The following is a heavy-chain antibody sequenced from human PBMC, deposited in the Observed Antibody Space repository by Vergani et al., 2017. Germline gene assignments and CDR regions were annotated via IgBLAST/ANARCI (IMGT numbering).Heavy chain of an antibody. J-gene: IGHJ4*02. D-gene: IGHD2-15*01. V-gene: IGHV4-61*02. CDR2: IHTSGSN. Sequence: QVQLQESGPGLVKPSQTLSLTCTVSGGSINSHNYYWSWIRQPAGKGLEWIGRIHTSGSNKYNPSLKSRVTMSEDTSKDPFSLNLTAATAADTAVYFCARGSGLGGRCYKPLFDYWGQGSLVTVSS. CDR3: ARGSGLGGRCYKPLFDY. CDR1: GGSINSHNYY.